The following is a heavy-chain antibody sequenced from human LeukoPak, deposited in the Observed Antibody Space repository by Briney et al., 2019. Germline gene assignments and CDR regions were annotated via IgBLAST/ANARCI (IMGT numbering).Heavy chain of an antibody. Sequence: PGGSLRLSCAASGFTFSSYGMHWVRQAPGKGLEWVAVIWYDGSNKYYADSVKGRFTISRDNPKNTLYLQMNSLRAEDTAVYYCARVSSGWYSYFDYWGQGTLVTVSS. CDR2: IWYDGSNK. J-gene: IGHJ4*02. D-gene: IGHD6-19*01. CDR3: ARVSSGWYSYFDY. CDR1: GFTFSSYG. V-gene: IGHV3-33*01.